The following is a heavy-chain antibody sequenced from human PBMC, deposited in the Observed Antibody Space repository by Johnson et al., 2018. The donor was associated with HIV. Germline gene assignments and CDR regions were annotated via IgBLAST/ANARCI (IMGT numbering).Heavy chain of an antibody. CDR2: IGTTGDT. Sequence: VQLVESGGGVVRPGGSLRLSCAASGFTFSNYDMHWVRQATGKRLEWVSGIGTTGDTFFLDSVKGRFTIFRDNAKNSLYLQMNSLRVEDTAVYYCARDPITPYERGPDAFDVWGQGTVVTVSS. V-gene: IGHV3-13*01. D-gene: IGHD2-21*01. J-gene: IGHJ3*01. CDR3: ARDPITPYERGPDAFDV. CDR1: GFTFSNYD.